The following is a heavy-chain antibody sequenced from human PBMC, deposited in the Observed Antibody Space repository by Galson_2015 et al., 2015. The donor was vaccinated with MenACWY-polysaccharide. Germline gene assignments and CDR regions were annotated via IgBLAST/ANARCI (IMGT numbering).Heavy chain of an antibody. J-gene: IGHJ4*02. CDR2: ISYDGSDK. V-gene: IGHV3-30-3*01. D-gene: IGHD2-2*02. Sequence: LRLSCAVSGFTFSTYVMHWVRQAPGKGLEWVAVISYDGSDKNYADSVKGRFTVSRDNSKNTMYLQMNSLRADDTAVYYCARSIHSRLPLTSSLDYWGQGTLVTVSS. CDR3: ARSIHSRLPLTSSLDY. CDR1: GFTFSTYV.